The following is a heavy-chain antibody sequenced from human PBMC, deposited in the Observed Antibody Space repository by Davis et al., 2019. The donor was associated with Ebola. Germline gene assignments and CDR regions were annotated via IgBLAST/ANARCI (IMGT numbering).Heavy chain of an antibody. Sequence: PGGSLRLSCAASGFTFSSYSMNWVRQAPGKGLEWVSSISSSSSYIYYADSVKGRFTISRDNAKNSLYLQMNSLRAEDTAVYYCARSSRVGATGGSDYWGQGTLVTVSS. CDR1: GFTFSSYS. CDR3: ARSSRVGATGGSDY. J-gene: IGHJ4*02. V-gene: IGHV3-21*01. D-gene: IGHD1-26*01. CDR2: ISSSSSYI.